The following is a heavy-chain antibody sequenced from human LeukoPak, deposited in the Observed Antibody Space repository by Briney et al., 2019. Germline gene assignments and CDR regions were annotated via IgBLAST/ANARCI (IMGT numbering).Heavy chain of an antibody. Sequence: PGGSLRLSCAASGFTLFDYGMSWVRQTPGKGLEWSSGINWSGDSTDYADSVKGRFTISRDDAKNSLYLQMSSLRAEDTAFYYCARNMGSGYYFAEGYWGQGILVTVSS. D-gene: IGHD3-22*01. CDR3: ARNMGSGYYFAEGY. V-gene: IGHV3-20*04. CDR1: GFTLFDYG. CDR2: INWSGDST. J-gene: IGHJ4*02.